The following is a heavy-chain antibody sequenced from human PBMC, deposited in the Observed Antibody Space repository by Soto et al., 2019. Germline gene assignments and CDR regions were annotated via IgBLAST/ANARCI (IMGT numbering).Heavy chain of an antibody. D-gene: IGHD5-18*01. CDR1: GGPISSYY. CDR3: ARDRPAMATNWFDP. J-gene: IGHJ5*02. Sequence: QVQLQESGPGLVKPSETLSLTCTVSGGPISSYYWSWIRQPAGKGLEWIGRIYTSGSTNYNPSLKSRVTMSVDTSKNQFSLKLSSVTAADTAVYYCARDRPAMATNWFDPWGQGTLVTVSS. V-gene: IGHV4-4*07. CDR2: IYTSGST.